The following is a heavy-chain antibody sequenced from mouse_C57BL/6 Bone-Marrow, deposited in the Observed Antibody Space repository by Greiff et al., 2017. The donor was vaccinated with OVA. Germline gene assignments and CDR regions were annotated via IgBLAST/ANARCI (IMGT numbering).Heavy chain of an antibody. CDR3: ANYDAPFAY. Sequence: EVKLVESGGGLVKPGGSLKLSCAASGFTFSDSGMPWVRQAPEKGLAWVAYISSGSSTIYYADTVKGRFTISGDNAKNTLFLQMTSLRSKDTAMYYCANYDAPFAYWGQGTLVTVSA. V-gene: IGHV5-17*01. D-gene: IGHD2-4*01. J-gene: IGHJ3*01. CDR1: GFTFSDSG. CDR2: ISSGSSTI.